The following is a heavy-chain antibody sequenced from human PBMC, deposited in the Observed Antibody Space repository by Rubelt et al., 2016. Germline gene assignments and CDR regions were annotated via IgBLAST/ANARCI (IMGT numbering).Heavy chain of an antibody. D-gene: IGHD6-19*01. CDR2: IRGSGGST. J-gene: IGHJ3*02. CDR1: GGSISSGN. V-gene: IGHV3-23*01. Sequence: VQLQESGPGLVKPSGTLSLTCAVSGGSISSGNWWSWVRQPPGKGLEWVSGIRGSGGSTYYADSVKGRFTISRDNSKNTRYHQMNSLRAEETAVYYCAKEVGQWLDDAFDIWGQGTMVTVSS. CDR3: AKEVGQWLDDAFDI.